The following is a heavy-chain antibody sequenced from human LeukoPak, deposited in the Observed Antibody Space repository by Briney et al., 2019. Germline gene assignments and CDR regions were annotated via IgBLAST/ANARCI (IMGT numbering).Heavy chain of an antibody. D-gene: IGHD5-18*01. Sequence: TGGSLRLSCAASGFTFSSYGMHWVRQAPGKGLEWVAVIWYDGSNKYYADSVKGRFTISRDNSKNTPYLQMNSLRAEDTAVYYCARVSGYSYGLPHYYYYYGMDVWGQGTTVTVSS. CDR1: GFTFSSYG. V-gene: IGHV3-33*01. J-gene: IGHJ6*02. CDR3: ARVSGYSYGLPHYYYYYGMDV. CDR2: IWYDGSNK.